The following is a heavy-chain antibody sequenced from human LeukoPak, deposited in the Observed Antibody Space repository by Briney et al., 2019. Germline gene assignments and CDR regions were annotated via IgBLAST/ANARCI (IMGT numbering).Heavy chain of an antibody. V-gene: IGHV4-38-2*02. Sequence: PSETLSLTCTVSGYSISSGYYWGWIRQPPGKGLEWIGSIYHSGSTYYNPSLKSRVTISVDTSKNQFSLKLSSVTAADTAVYYCARDHPTVTKAWGQGTLVTVS. D-gene: IGHD4-11*01. J-gene: IGHJ5*02. CDR3: ARDHPTVTKA. CDR1: GYSISSGYY. CDR2: IYHSGST.